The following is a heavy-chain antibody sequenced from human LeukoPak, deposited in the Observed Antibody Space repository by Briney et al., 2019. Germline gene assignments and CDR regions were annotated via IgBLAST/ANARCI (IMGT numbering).Heavy chain of an antibody. CDR3: ARSVGTSSWYTLGTY. CDR2: IDPKSGGT. J-gene: IGHJ4*02. Sequence: ASVKVSCKTSGYTFTDYYLHWVRQAPGQGLEWMGWIDPKSGGTNYAQKFQGRVTVTRDTSISTAYMDVSRPRSDDTAVYYCARSVGTSSWYTLGTYWGQGTLVTVSS. D-gene: IGHD6-13*01. V-gene: IGHV1-2*02. CDR1: GYTFTDYY.